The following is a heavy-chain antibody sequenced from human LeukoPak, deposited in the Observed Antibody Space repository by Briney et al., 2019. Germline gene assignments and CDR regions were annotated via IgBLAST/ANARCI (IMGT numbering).Heavy chain of an antibody. CDR1: GGSISSYY. CDR3: ARGSTIFGVVNYFDY. J-gene: IGHJ4*02. D-gene: IGHD3-3*01. V-gene: IGHV4-59*01. Sequence: ASETLSLTCTVSGGSISSYYWSWIRQPPGKGLEWIGYIYYSGSTNYNPSLKSRVTISVDTSKNQFSLKLSSVTAADTAVYYCARGSTIFGVVNYFDYWGQGTLVTVSS. CDR2: IYYSGST.